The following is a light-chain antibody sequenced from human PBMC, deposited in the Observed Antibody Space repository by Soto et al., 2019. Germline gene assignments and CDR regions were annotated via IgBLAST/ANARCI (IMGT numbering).Light chain of an antibody. V-gene: IGLV3-1*01. CDR2: QDR. CDR1: KLGDKY. CDR3: QAWDSSTVV. J-gene: IGLJ2*01. Sequence: SYELTQPPSVSVSPGQTASITCSGDKLGDKYVCWYQQRPGQSPVLVIYQDRKRPSGIPERFSGSNFGNTATLTISGTQAMDEADYYCQAWDSSTVVFAGGTQLTVL.